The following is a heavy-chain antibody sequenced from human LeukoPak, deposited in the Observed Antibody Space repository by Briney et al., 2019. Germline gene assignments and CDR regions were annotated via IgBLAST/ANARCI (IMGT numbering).Heavy chain of an antibody. J-gene: IGHJ5*02. CDR1: SGSISSGGYS. Sequence: PSETLSLTCAVSSGSISSGGYSWSWIRQPPGKGLEWIGYIYYSGSTYYNPSLKSRVTISVDTSKNQFSLKLSSVTAADTAVYYCARTYYYDSSGYHNWFDPWGQGTLVTVSS. CDR3: ARTYYYDSSGYHNWFDP. CDR2: IYYSGST. D-gene: IGHD3-22*01. V-gene: IGHV4-30-4*07.